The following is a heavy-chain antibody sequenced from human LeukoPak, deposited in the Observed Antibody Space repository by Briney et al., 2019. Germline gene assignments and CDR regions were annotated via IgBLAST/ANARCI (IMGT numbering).Heavy chain of an antibody. V-gene: IGHV3-33*01. D-gene: IGHD2-2*01. CDR1: GFTFSSYG. J-gene: IGHJ6*04. CDR2: TWYDGSNK. CDR3: ARVRPSTGTLTYYGMDV. Sequence: GRSLRLSCAASGFTFSSYGMHWVRQAPGKGLEWVAVTWYDGSNKYYADSVKGRFTISRDNSKNTLYLQMNSLRAEDTAVYYCARVRPSTGTLTYYGMDVWGKGTTVTVSS.